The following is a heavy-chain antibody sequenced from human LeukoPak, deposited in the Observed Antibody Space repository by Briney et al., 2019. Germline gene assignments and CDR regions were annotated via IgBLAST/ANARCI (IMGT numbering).Heavy chain of an antibody. D-gene: IGHD6-13*01. V-gene: IGHV3-23*01. CDR2: ISGSGGST. CDR3: AKDYRSSSWYYFDY. J-gene: IGHJ4*02. Sequence: GGSLRLSCAASGFTFSSYAMSWVRQAPGKGLEWVSAISGSGGSTYYTDSVKGRFTISRDNSKNTLYLQMNSLRAEDTAVYYCAKDYRSSSWYYFDYWGRGTLVTVSS. CDR1: GFTFSSYA.